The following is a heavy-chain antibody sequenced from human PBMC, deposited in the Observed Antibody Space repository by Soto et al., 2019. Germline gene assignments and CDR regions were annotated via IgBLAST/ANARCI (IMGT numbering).Heavy chain of an antibody. V-gene: IGHV1-69*01. J-gene: IGHJ5*02. CDR3: ARDLGYYDSSGYYNWFDP. Sequence: QVQLVQSGAEVKKPGSSVKVSCKASGGTFSSYAISWVRQAPGQGLEWMGGIIPIFGTANYAQKFQGRVTITEDESTSTAYMEMSSLRSEETAVYYCARDLGYYDSSGYYNWFDPWGQGTLVTVSS. D-gene: IGHD3-22*01. CDR2: IIPIFGTA. CDR1: GGTFSSYA.